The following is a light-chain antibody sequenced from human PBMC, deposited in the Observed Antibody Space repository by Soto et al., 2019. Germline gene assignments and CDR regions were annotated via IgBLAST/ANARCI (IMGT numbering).Light chain of an antibody. Sequence: DFQLPQSPSLLSASVGDRVTITWRASQGSSSYLAWQQQQPGKAPKLLIYAASTLQSRVPSRFSGSGSGTEFTLTISSLQPEDFATYYCQQLNSYLLTFGGGTKVDI. CDR3: QQLNSYLLT. CDR2: AAS. V-gene: IGKV1-9*01. J-gene: IGKJ4*01. CDR1: QGSSSY.